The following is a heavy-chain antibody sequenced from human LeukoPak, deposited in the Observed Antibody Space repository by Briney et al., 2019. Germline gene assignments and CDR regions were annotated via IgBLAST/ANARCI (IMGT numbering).Heavy chain of an antibody. D-gene: IGHD1-26*01. V-gene: IGHV4-39*01. Sequence: PSETLSLTCSVSGGSISSSSYYWAWIRQPPGKGLEWIASIYYSGSTYYNPSLKSRVTISVDTSKNQFSLKLSSVTAADTAVYYCARVGATRVPDYWGQGTLVTVSS. J-gene: IGHJ4*02. CDR3: ARVGATRVPDY. CDR2: IYYSGST. CDR1: GGSISSSSYY.